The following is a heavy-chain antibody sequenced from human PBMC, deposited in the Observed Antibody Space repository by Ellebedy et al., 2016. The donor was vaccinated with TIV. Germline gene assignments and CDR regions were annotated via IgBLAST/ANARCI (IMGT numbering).Heavy chain of an antibody. CDR3: ARSRVGSSWWGPGSNWFDP. V-gene: IGHV4-59*12. D-gene: IGHD6-13*01. CDR1: GGSISSYY. Sequence: MPSETLSLTCTVSGGSISSYYWNWIRQPPGKGLEWIGYIYYSGSTYYNPSLKSRVTISVDTSKNQFSLKLSSVTAADSAVYYCARSRVGSSWWGPGSNWFDPWGQGTLVTVSS. J-gene: IGHJ5*02. CDR2: IYYSGST.